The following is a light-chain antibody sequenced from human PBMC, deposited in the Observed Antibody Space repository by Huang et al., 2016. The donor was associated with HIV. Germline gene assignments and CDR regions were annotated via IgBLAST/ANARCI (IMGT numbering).Light chain of an antibody. Sequence: IQLTQSPSSLSASVGDSVTITCRASQGISHYLAWYQQQPGKAPKLLIYAASTLYTGVPSRFSGSGSGTDFTLTISSLQPEDFATYYCQQLDSYPVTFGGGTKVDIK. J-gene: IGKJ4*01. CDR3: QQLDSYPVT. CDR2: AAS. CDR1: QGISHY. V-gene: IGKV1-9*01.